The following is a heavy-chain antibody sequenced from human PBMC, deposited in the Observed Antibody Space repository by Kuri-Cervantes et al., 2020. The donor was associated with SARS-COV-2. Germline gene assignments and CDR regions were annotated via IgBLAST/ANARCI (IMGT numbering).Heavy chain of an antibody. V-gene: IGHV3-21*01. Sequence: GESLKISCAASGFTFSSYAMIWVRPAPGKGLEWVSSISSSSSYIYYADSVKGRFTISRDNAKNSLYLQMNSLRAEDTAVYYCARGGSADCGGDCYPPSWGVVLLGSQGSGYMDVWGKGTTVTVSS. CDR3: ARGGSADCGGDCYPPSWGVVLLGSQGSGYMDV. D-gene: IGHD2-21*01. J-gene: IGHJ6*03. CDR2: ISSSSSYI. CDR1: GFTFSSYA.